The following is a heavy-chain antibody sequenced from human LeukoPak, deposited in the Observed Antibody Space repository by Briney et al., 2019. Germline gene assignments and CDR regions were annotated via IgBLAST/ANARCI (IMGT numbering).Heavy chain of an antibody. CDR2: ISSTSGTI. J-gene: IGHJ4*02. D-gene: IGHD1-1*01. CDR3: ARGYAGPDY. V-gene: IGHV3-48*01. CDR1: GFTFSSPS. Sequence: PGGSLRLSCVASGFTFSSPSMNWVRQAPGKGLEWVSYISSTSGTIYYADSVEGRLTISRDNAKNSLYLQMNSLRAEDTAVYYCARGYAGPDYWGQGTLVTVSS.